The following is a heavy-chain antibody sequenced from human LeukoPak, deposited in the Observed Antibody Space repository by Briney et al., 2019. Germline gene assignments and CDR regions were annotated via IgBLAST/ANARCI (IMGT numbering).Heavy chain of an antibody. J-gene: IGHJ3*02. CDR2: ISYDGSNK. D-gene: IGHD3-10*01. CDR1: GFTFSSYG. CDR3: DNGYYYGSGSYYKEAFDI. Sequence: GGSLRLSCAASGFTFSSYGMHWVRQAPGKGLEWVAVISYDGSNKYYADSVKGRFTISRDNSKNTLYLQMNSLRDEDTAVYYCDNGYYYGSGSYYKEAFDIWGQGTMVTVSS. V-gene: IGHV3-30*03.